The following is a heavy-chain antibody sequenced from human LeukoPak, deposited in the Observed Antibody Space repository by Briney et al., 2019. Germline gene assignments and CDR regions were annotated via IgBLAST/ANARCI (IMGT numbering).Heavy chain of an antibody. CDR3: KAVVQASDY. J-gene: IGHJ4*02. CDR2: ISSSGSTI. Sequence: PGGSLRLSCVASGFTFSSYSMNWVRQAPGMGLEWVSYISSSGSTIYYADSVKGRFTISRDNAKNSLYLQMNSLRAEDTAVYYCKAVVQASDYWGQGTLVTVSS. V-gene: IGHV3-48*04. D-gene: IGHD2-2*01. CDR1: GFTFSSYS.